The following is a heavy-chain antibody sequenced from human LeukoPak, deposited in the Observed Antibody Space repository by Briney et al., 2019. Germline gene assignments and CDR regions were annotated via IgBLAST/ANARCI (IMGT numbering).Heavy chain of an antibody. Sequence: GGSLRLSCAASGFTFSSYSMNWVRQAPGKGLEWVSSISSGSSYIYYADSVKGRFTVSRDNSKNTLYLQMNSLRAEDTAVYYCAKFRGVVTAIHPFDYWGQGTLVTVSS. CDR3: AKFRGVVTAIHPFDY. CDR2: ISSGSSYI. CDR1: GFTFSSYS. D-gene: IGHD2-21*02. V-gene: IGHV3-21*04. J-gene: IGHJ4*02.